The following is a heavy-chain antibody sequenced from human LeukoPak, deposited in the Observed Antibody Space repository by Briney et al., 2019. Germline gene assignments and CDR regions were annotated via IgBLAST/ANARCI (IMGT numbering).Heavy chain of an antibody. Sequence: ASVKVSCKAFGYTLTRYYMHWVRQAPGQGLEWVEIINPNGGSTSYAQKFQGRVTMTRETSSSTVYMELSSVGSEEKAVYYCARPLAPVMLNAFDIWGQGTMVTVSS. J-gene: IGHJ3*02. CDR1: GYTLTRYY. CDR2: INPNGGST. V-gene: IGHV1-46*01. CDR3: ARPLAPVMLNAFDI. D-gene: IGHD3-16*01.